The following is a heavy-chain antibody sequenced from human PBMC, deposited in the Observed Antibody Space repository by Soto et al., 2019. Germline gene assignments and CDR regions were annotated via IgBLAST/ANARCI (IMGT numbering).Heavy chain of an antibody. J-gene: IGHJ3*02. Sequence: GGSLRLSCAASGFTFSSYSMNWVRQAPGKGLEWVSSISSSSSSIHYADSVKGRFTLSRDNAKNSLYLQMNSLRAEDTAVYYCARDGLDYYGSGSYFFASTFDIWGQGTMVTVSS. D-gene: IGHD3-10*01. V-gene: IGHV3-21*01. CDR1: GFTFSSYS. CDR2: ISSSSSSI. CDR3: ARDGLDYYGSGSYFFASTFDI.